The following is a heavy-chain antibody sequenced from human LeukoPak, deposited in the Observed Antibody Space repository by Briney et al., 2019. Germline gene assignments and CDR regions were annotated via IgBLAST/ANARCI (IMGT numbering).Heavy chain of an antibody. Sequence: GGSLRLSCAASGFTFSSYSMYWVRQAPGKGLEWISYITSSSSPIYYADSVKGRFTISRDNAKNSLYLQMNSLRAEDTAVYYCARDCITGTTGWFDPWGQGTMVTVSS. CDR3: ARDCITGTTGWFDP. CDR1: GFTFSSYS. CDR2: ITSSSSPI. D-gene: IGHD1-14*01. V-gene: IGHV3-48*04. J-gene: IGHJ5*02.